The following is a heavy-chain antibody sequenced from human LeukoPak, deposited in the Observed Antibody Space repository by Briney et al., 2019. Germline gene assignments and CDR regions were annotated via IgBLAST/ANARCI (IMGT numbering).Heavy chain of an antibody. Sequence: GGSLRLSCAASGFTFSSYSMNWVRQAPGKGLEWVSYISSSSTTIYYADSVKGRFTISRDNAKNSLYLQMNSLRAEDTAVYYCAREGDYVSYWGQGTLVTVSS. CDR1: GFTFSSYS. CDR2: ISSSSTTI. V-gene: IGHV3-48*01. CDR3: AREGDYVSY. J-gene: IGHJ4*02.